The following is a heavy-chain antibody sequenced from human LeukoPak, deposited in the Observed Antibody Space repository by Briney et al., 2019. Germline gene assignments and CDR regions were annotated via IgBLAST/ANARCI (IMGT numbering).Heavy chain of an antibody. Sequence: SETLSLTCTVSGDSILTRTYYWGWIRQPPGKGLEWIGSIYYSGSTYYNPSLKSRVTIFVDTSKNQFSLKVTSVTAADTAVYFCARRVTGDLRRFDYWGQGTLVTVSS. V-gene: IGHV4-39*01. J-gene: IGHJ4*02. D-gene: IGHD7-27*01. CDR1: GDSILTRTYY. CDR2: IYYSGST. CDR3: ARRVTGDLRRFDY.